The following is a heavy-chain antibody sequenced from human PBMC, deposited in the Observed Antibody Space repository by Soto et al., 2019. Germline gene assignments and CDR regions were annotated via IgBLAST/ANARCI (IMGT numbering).Heavy chain of an antibody. CDR3: ARTEYGDLYYFDY. J-gene: IGHJ4*02. V-gene: IGHV4-59*01. D-gene: IGHD4-17*01. CDR1: GVSIRSYY. CDR2: IYNGGNT. Sequence: PSETLSLTCTVSGVSIRSYYWSWIRQSPGKGLEWIGYIYNGGNTNYNPSLKSRVSFSLDTSKNQFSLKLRSVTAADTAVYYCARTEYGDLYYFDYWGQGTLVTSPQ.